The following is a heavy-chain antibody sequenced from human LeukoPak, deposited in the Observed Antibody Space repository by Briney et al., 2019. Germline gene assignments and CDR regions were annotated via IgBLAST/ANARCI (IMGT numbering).Heavy chain of an antibody. V-gene: IGHV3-53*01. CDR2: LYDSGDT. Sequence: GGSLRLSCAASGFSVSTSYMSWVRQAPGKGLEYVSVLYDSGDTYYAESVKGRFTISRDNSKNTVYLQMNSLRVEDTAVYYCARASYDSGGYTANHDFWGQGTLVTVSS. J-gene: IGHJ4*02. CDR1: GFSVSTSY. CDR3: ARASYDSGGYTANHDF. D-gene: IGHD3-22*01.